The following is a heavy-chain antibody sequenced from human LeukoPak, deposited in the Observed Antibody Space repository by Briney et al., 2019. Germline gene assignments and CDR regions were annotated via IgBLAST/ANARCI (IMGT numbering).Heavy chain of an antibody. V-gene: IGHV1-24*01. Sequence: EASVKVSCKVSGYTLTELSMHWVRQAPGKGLEWMGGFDPEDGETIYAQKFQGRVTMTEDTSTDTAYMELSSLRSEDTAVYYCATERMMLQLSDWRGMDVWGQGTTVTVSS. CDR1: GYTLTELS. J-gene: IGHJ6*02. D-gene: IGHD3-16*01. CDR3: ATERMMLQLSDWRGMDV. CDR2: FDPEDGET.